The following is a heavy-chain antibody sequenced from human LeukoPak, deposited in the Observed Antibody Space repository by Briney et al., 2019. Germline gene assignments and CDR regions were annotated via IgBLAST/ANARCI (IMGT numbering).Heavy chain of an antibody. CDR2: IYYGGNT. V-gene: IGHV4-31*03. CDR3: ASGGSLVATLAY. CDR1: GGSISSGDYY. Sequence: PQTLSLTCTVSGGSISSGDYYWSWIRQHPGKGLEWIGYIYYGGNTYYNPSLESRVTISLDTSKNKFSLKLRSVTAADTAVYYCASGGSLVATLAYWGQGILVTVSS. D-gene: IGHD2-15*01. J-gene: IGHJ4*02.